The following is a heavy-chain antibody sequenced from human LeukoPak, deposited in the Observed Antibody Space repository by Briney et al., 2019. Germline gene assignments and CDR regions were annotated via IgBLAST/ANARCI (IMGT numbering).Heavy chain of an antibody. Sequence: PSETLSLTCTVSGGSTSSYYWSWIRQPPGKGLEWIGYIYYSGSTNYNPSLKSRVTISVDTSKNQFSLKLSSVTAADTAVYYCASGTQVEKLDYWGQGTLVTVSS. CDR1: GGSTSSYY. CDR2: IYYSGST. CDR3: ASGTQVEKLDY. J-gene: IGHJ4*02. D-gene: IGHD1-26*01. V-gene: IGHV4-59*01.